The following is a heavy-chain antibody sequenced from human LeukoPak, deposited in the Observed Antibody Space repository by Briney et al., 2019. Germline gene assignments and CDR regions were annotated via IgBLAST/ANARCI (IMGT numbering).Heavy chain of an antibody. D-gene: IGHD3-22*01. J-gene: IGHJ4*02. CDR3: AKDRAYDSSGYYRLGY. Sequence: PSETLSLTCAVSGDSISSSNWWSWVRQPPGKGLEWIGEIFHSGATNYNPSLKSRVTILVDKSKNQFSLKLSSVTAADTAVYYCAKDRAYDSSGYYRLGYWGREPWSPSPQ. V-gene: IGHV4-4*02. CDR1: GDSISSSNW. CDR2: IFHSGAT.